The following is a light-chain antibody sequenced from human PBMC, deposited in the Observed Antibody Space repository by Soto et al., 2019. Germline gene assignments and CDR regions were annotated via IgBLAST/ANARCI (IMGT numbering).Light chain of an antibody. V-gene: IGKV3-15*01. CDR1: QSVSSN. CDR2: GAS. Sequence: EVVMTQSPATLSVSPGERATLSCRASQSVSSNLAWYQQKPGQAPRLLIYGASTRATGFPARFSGSGSGTEFTLTISSLESEDFAVYYCQQYNNWPPITFGQGTRLEIK. J-gene: IGKJ5*01. CDR3: QQYNNWPPIT.